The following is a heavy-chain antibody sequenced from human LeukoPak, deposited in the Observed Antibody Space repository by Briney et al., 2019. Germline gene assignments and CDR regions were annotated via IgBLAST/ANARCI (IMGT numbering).Heavy chain of an antibody. CDR1: GFTFSSYE. CDR3: ARDLRSSVVSRLDY. D-gene: IGHD3-22*01. Sequence: PGGSLRLSCAVSGFTFSSYEMNWVRQAPGKGLEWLSYISSSGRTFYYADSVKGRFTISRDNAKNSLYLQMNSLRAEDTAVYYCARDLRSSVVSRLDYWGQGTLVTVSS. CDR2: ISSSGRTF. V-gene: IGHV3-48*03. J-gene: IGHJ4*02.